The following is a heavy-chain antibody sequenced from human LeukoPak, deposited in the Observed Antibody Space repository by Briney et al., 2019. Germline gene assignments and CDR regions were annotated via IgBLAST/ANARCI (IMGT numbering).Heavy chain of an antibody. CDR2: IYGSGST. CDR3: AREGTSGTHLNWFDP. J-gene: IGHJ5*02. Sequence: SETLSLTCTVSGGSISSYYWSWIRQPPGKGLEWIGHIYGSGSTNYNPSLKSRVTLSVDTSKNQFSLKLSSVTAADTAVYYCAREGTSGTHLNWFDPWGKGTMVTVSS. CDR1: GGSISSYY. V-gene: IGHV4-59*01. D-gene: IGHD1-1*01.